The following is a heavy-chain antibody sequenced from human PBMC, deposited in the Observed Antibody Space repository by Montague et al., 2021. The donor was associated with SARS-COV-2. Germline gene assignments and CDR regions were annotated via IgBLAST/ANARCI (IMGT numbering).Heavy chain of an antibody. V-gene: IGHV3-74*01. D-gene: IGHD7-27*01. CDR2: INSDGSSI. J-gene: IGHJ6*02. CDR1: GFTFSNYW. Sequence: SLRLSCAGSGFTFSNYWVHWVRQAPGKGLVWVSRINSDGSSISYADSVKSRFTISRDNAKNTLYLQMNSLGAEDTAVYYCTRVGLGIDYYYGMDVWGQGTTVTVSS. CDR3: TRVGLGIDYYYGMDV.